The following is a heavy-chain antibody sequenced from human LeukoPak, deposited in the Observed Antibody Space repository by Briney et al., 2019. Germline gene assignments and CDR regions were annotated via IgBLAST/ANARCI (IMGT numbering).Heavy chain of an antibody. CDR3: ARAPPDYYDSSDY. Sequence: PGGSLRLSCAASGFTFSDYYMSWIRQAPGKGLEWVSYISSSGSTICYADSVKGRFTISRDNAKNSLYLQMNSLRAEDTAVYYCARAPPDYYDSSDYWGQGTLVTVSS. J-gene: IGHJ4*02. D-gene: IGHD3-22*01. CDR2: ISSSGSTI. CDR1: GFTFSDYY. V-gene: IGHV3-11*01.